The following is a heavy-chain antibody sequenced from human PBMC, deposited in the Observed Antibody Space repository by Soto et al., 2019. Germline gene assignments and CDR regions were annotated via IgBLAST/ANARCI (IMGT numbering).Heavy chain of an antibody. Sequence: PSETLSLTCAVYGGSFSGYYWSWIRQPPGKGLEWIGEINHSGSTNYNPSLKSRVTISVDTSKNQFSLKLSPVTAADTAVYYCARTRGKHFDYWGQGTLVTSPQ. D-gene: IGHD3-10*01. CDR3: ARTRGKHFDY. V-gene: IGHV4-34*01. CDR2: INHSGST. CDR1: GGSFSGYY. J-gene: IGHJ4*02.